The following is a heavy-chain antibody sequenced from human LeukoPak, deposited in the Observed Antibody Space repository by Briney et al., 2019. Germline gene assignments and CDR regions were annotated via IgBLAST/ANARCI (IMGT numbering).Heavy chain of an antibody. J-gene: IGHJ4*02. D-gene: IGHD6-13*01. V-gene: IGHV3-30*01. Sequence: GGSLRLSCAASGFTFSSYAMHWVRQAPGKGLEWVAVISYDGSNKYYADSVKGRFTISRDNSKNTLYLQMNSLRAEDTAVYYCASIQDSSSWYYFDYWGQGTLVTVSS. CDR2: ISYDGSNK. CDR1: GFTFSSYA. CDR3: ASIQDSSSWYYFDY.